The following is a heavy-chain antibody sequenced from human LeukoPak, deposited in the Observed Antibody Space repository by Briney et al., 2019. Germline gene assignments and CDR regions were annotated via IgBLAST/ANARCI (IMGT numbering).Heavy chain of an antibody. V-gene: IGHV4-61*02. D-gene: IGHD2-2*01. CDR3: ARAVPAALVSRWFDP. Sequence: SETLSLTCTVSGGSISSGSYYWSWIRPPAGKGLEWIGRIYTSGSTNYSPSLKSRVTISVDTSKNQFSLKLSSVTAADTAVYYCARAVPAALVSRWFDPWGQETLVTVSS. CDR1: GGSISSGSYY. J-gene: IGHJ5*02. CDR2: IYTSGST.